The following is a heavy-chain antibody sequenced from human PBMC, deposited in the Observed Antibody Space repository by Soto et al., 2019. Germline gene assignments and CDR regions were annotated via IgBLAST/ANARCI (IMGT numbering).Heavy chain of an antibody. Sequence: GGSLRLSCAASGFTFSSYGMHWVRQAPGKGLEWVAVISYDGSNKYYADSVKGRFTISRDNSKNTLYLQMNSLRAEDTAVYYCAKDRERADIVATVFDYWGQGTLVTVSS. CDR3: AKDRERADIVATVFDY. CDR2: ISYDGSNK. J-gene: IGHJ4*02. V-gene: IGHV3-30*18. D-gene: IGHD5-12*01. CDR1: GFTFSSYG.